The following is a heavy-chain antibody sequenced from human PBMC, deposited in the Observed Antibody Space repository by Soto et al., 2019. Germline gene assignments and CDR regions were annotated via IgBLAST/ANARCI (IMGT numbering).Heavy chain of an antibody. Sequence: GGSLRLSCAASGFTFSSYAMHWVRQAPGKGLEWVAVISYDGSNKYYADSVKGRFTISRDNSKNTLYLQMNSLRAEDTAVYYCARDRIGDYVWGSYRYYYYYGMDVWGQGTTVTVSS. D-gene: IGHD3-16*02. CDR3: ARDRIGDYVWGSYRYYYYYGMDV. CDR1: GFTFSSYA. V-gene: IGHV3-30-3*01. J-gene: IGHJ6*02. CDR2: ISYDGSNK.